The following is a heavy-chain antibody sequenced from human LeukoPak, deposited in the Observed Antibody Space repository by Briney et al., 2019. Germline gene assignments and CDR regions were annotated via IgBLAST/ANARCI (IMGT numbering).Heavy chain of an antibody. D-gene: IGHD3-22*01. CDR1: GFTFSSYA. CDR3: AKEELYYNDSSGYSN. J-gene: IGHJ4*02. CDR2: ISGSGGST. Sequence: GGSLRLSCAASGFTFSSYAMSWVRQAPGKGLEWVSGISGSGGSTYYADSVKGRFTISRDNSKNTLYLQMNSLRAEDTAVYYCAKEELYYNDSSGYSNWGQGTLVTVSS. V-gene: IGHV3-23*01.